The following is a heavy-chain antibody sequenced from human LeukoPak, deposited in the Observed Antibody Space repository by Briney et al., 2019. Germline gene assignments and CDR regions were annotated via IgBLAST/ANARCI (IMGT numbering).Heavy chain of an antibody. J-gene: IGHJ4*02. CDR3: AKASPTAGYSYGYYFDY. CDR1: XXXXSXYX. D-gene: IGHD5-18*01. CDR2: XXXSGGST. Sequence: GGSLRLSCAASXXXXSXYXMXWVRQXXXXXXEWXSAXXXSGGSTYYADSVKGRFTISRDNSKNTLYLQMNSLRAEDTAVYYCAKASPTAGYSYGYYFDYWGQGTLVTVSS. V-gene: IGHV3-23*01.